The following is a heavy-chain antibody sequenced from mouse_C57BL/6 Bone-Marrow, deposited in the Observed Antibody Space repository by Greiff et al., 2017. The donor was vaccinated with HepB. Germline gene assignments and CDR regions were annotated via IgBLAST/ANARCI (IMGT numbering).Heavy chain of an antibody. CDR1: GFNIKDDY. V-gene: IGHV14-4*01. J-gene: IGHJ4*01. CDR2: IDPENGDT. D-gene: IGHD2-3*01. CDR3: IHDGYYGMDY. Sequence: EVQLQQSGAELVRPGASVKLSCTASGFNIKDDYMHWVKQRPEQGLEWIGWIDPENGDTEYASKFQGKATITADTSSNTAYLQLRSLTSEDTAVYYCIHDGYYGMDYWGQGTSVTVSS.